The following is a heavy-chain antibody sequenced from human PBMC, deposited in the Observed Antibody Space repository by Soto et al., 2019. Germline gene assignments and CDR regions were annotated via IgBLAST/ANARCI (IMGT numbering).Heavy chain of an antibody. CDR3: AHRVTVTSLGYNWFDP. Sequence: QITLKESGPTLVKPTQTLTLTCTFSGFSLSTYGVGVGWIRQSPGKALEWLALIYWDDDKRYSPSLKSRLTITKDTSKNQVVLTMTNMVPLDTATYYCAHRVTVTSLGYNWFDPWGQGTLVTVSS. V-gene: IGHV2-5*02. J-gene: IGHJ5*01. D-gene: IGHD4-17*01. CDR1: GFSLSTYGVG. CDR2: IYWDDDK.